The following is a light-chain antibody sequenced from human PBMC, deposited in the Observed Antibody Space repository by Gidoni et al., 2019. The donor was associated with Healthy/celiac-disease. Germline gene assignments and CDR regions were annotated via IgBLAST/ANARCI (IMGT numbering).Light chain of an antibody. J-gene: IGKJ2*01. CDR1: QSVSSSY. V-gene: IGKV3-20*01. Sequence: EIVLTQSPGTLSLSPGERATLSFRASQSVSSSYLAWSQQKPGQAPRLRIYGASSRATGIPDRFSGSGSGTDFTLTISRLGPEDFAVYYCQQYGSSPPYTFXXXTKLEIK. CDR3: QQYGSSPPYT. CDR2: GAS.